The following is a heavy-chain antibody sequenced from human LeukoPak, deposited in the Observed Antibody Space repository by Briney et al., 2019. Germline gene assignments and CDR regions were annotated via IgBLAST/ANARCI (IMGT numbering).Heavy chain of an antibody. V-gene: IGHV3-30*18. CDR2: ISYDGSNK. CDR3: GKAGRADYFDY. Sequence: GGSLRLSCAASGFTLSSYGMHWVRQAPGKGLEWVAIISYDGSNKYYADSVKGRFTISRDNSENTLDLQMNSLRAEDTAVCYCGKAGRADYFDYWGQGTLVTVSS. CDR1: GFTLSSYG. D-gene: IGHD6-19*01. J-gene: IGHJ4*02.